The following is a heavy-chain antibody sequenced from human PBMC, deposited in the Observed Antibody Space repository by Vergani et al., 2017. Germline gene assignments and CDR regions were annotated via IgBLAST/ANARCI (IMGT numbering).Heavy chain of an antibody. J-gene: IGHJ4*02. CDR3: ARESTLTTVTTWGIDY. Sequence: QVQLGQSGAEVKKPGASVKVSCKASGYPFTSYGISWVRQAPGQGLEWMGWISAYNGNTNYAQKPQGRVTMTTDTSTSTAYMELRSLRSDDTAVYYCARESTLTTVTTWGIDYWGQGTLVTVSS. CDR2: ISAYNGNT. D-gene: IGHD4-17*01. V-gene: IGHV1-18*01. CDR1: GYPFTSYG.